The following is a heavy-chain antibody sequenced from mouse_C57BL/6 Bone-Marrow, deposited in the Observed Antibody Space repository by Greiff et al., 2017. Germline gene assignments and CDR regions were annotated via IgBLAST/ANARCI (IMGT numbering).Heavy chain of an antibody. CDR1: GYTFTSYW. Sequence: QVQLKESGAELAKPGASVKLSCKASGYTFTSYWMHWVKQRPGQGLEWIGYINPSSGYTKYNQKFKDKATLTADKSSSTAYMRLSSLTYEDSAVYYCARGGWPWYFDVWGTGTTVTVSS. CDR3: ARGGWPWYFDV. CDR2: INPSSGYT. D-gene: IGHD1-1*02. J-gene: IGHJ1*03. V-gene: IGHV1-7*01.